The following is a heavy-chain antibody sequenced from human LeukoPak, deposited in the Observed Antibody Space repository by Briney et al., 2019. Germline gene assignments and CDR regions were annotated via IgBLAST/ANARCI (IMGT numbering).Heavy chain of an antibody. Sequence: GGSLRLSCAASGFTFSSYAMSWVRQAPGKGLEWVSAISGSGGSTYYADSVKGRFTISRDNSKNTVYLQMTSLRAEDTAIYYCAKIPSAAGNFWGQGTLVTVSS. CDR1: GFTFSSYA. D-gene: IGHD3-10*01. CDR3: AKIPSAAGNF. J-gene: IGHJ4*02. V-gene: IGHV3-23*01. CDR2: ISGSGGST.